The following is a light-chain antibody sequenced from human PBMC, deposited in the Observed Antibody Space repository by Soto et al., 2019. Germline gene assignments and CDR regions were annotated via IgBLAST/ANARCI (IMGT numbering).Light chain of an antibody. J-gene: IGKJ5*01. CDR2: GAS. CDR3: QQYNNWPLN. Sequence: KVMTHSPATLSVSPWERATLSCRASQSVSSNLAWYQQKPGQAPRLLIYGASSRATGIPVRFSGSGSGTEFTLTISSLQSEDFAVYYCQQYNNWPLNFGQGTRLEIK. V-gene: IGKV3-15*01. CDR1: QSVSSN.